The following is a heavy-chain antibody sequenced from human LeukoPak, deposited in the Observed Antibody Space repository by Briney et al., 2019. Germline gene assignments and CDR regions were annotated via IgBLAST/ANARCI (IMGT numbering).Heavy chain of an antibody. V-gene: IGHV1-2*02. Sequence: ASVTVSCKSSGYTFTFYYMHWVRQAPGQGLEWMGWINPNSGGTNYAQKFQGRVTMTRDTSISTAYMELSRLRSDDTAVYYCATNRGTTVTTCFLDYWGQGTLVTVSS. CDR3: ATNRGTTVTTCFLDY. D-gene: IGHD4-11*01. CDR2: INPNSGGT. J-gene: IGHJ4*02. CDR1: GYTFTFYY.